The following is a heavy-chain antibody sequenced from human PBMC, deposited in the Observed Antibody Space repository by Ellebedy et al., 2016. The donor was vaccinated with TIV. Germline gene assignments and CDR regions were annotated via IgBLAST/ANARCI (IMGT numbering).Heavy chain of an antibody. D-gene: IGHD2-2*01. CDR1: GFTFSGYS. V-gene: IGHV3-11*01. J-gene: IGHJ5*02. Sequence: GESLKISCAASGFTFSGYSMSWFRQAPGKGPEWVSYISYSGDVMYYADSVKGRFTTSRDNAKNSLYLQMNSLGAEDTAVYYCAREGSMANWFDPWGQGTLVTVSS. CDR2: ISYSGDVM. CDR3: AREGSMANWFDP.